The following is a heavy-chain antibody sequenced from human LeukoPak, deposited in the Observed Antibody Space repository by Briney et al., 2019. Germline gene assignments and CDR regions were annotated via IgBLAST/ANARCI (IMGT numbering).Heavy chain of an antibody. Sequence: GGSLRLSCAASGFTFSSYSMSWVRQAPGKGLEWVSSISSSSSYIYYADSVKGRFTISRDNAKNSLYLQMNSLRAEDTAVYYCARDLKGQWLVSFDYWGQGTLVTVSS. J-gene: IGHJ4*02. CDR3: ARDLKGQWLVSFDY. CDR1: GFTFSSYS. D-gene: IGHD6-19*01. V-gene: IGHV3-21*01. CDR2: ISSSSSYI.